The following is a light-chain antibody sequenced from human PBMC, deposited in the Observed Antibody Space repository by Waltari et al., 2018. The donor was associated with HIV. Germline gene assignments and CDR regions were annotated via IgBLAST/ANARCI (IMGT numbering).Light chain of an antibody. CDR3: QQYYSFPLT. V-gene: IGKV4-1*01. CDR2: WAS. Sequence: IVMSQSPDSLAVYLGERATINCKSSQSVLYISNNKNYLAWYQQKPGQPPKLLIYWASTRESGVPDRFSGSGSGPDFTLTISSLQAEDVAVYYCQQYYSFPLTFGGGTKVEIK. CDR1: QSVLYISNNKNY. J-gene: IGKJ4*01.